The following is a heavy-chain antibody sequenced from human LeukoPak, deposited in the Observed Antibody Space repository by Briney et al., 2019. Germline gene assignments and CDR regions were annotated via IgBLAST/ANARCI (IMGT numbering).Heavy chain of an antibody. V-gene: IGHV3-21*01. Sequence: KTGGSLRLSRAASGFSFSSYTMNWVRQPPAKGLEWVSIISSSSSYIYYADSVKGRFTISRDNAKNPLYLQMKSLRVEGTAVYYCARDGRCGGDCYASWGQGTLVTVSS. CDR1: GFSFSSYT. CDR2: ISSSSSYI. CDR3: ARDGRCGGDCYAS. D-gene: IGHD2-21*02. J-gene: IGHJ4*02.